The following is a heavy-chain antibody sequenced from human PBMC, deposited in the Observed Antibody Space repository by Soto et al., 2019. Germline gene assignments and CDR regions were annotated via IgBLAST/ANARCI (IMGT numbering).Heavy chain of an antibody. CDR1: GFTFSSYG. J-gene: IGHJ4*02. CDR3: AKDEYYYDSSGYPLDY. V-gene: IGHV3-30*18. D-gene: IGHD3-22*01. Sequence: GGSLRLSCAASGFTFSSYGMHWVRQAPGKGLEWVAVISYDGSNKYYADSVKGRFTISRDNSKNTLYLQMNSLRAEDTAVYYCAKDEYYYDSSGYPLDYWGQGTLVTVS. CDR2: ISYDGSNK.